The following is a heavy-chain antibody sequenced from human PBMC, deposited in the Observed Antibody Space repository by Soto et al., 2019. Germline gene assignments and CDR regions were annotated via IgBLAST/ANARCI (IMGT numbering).Heavy chain of an antibody. CDR1: GFDFTYSA. J-gene: IGHJ4*02. Sequence: QVQLVESGGGAVQPGESLRLSCVASGFDFTYSAMHWVRQAPGKGLESVAVMSSDGSKIHHTDAVKGRFTISRDNSKKTLYLPMNSLRKEDTAVYFCAKAEGVGGNLGLFEYWGQGTLVSVSS. CDR2: MSSDGSKI. CDR3: AKAEGVGGNLGLFEY. D-gene: IGHD1-26*01. V-gene: IGHV3-30*18.